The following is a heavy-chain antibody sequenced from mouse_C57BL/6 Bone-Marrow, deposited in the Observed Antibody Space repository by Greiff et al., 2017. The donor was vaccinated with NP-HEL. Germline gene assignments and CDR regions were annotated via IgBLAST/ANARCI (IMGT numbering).Heavy chain of an antibody. CDR3: AAEPLITTVVEGAY. Sequence: EVKLMESGGGLVQPKGSLKLSCAASGFSFNTYAMNWVRQAPGKGLEWVARIRSKSNNYATYYADSVKDRFTISRDDSESMLYLQMNNLKTEDTAMYYCAAEPLITTVVEGAYWGQGTLVTVSA. CDR2: IRSKSNNYAT. D-gene: IGHD1-1*01. CDR1: GFSFNTYA. V-gene: IGHV10-1*01. J-gene: IGHJ3*01.